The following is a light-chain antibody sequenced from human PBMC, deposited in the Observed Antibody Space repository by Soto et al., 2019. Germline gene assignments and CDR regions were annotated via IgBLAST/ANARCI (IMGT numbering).Light chain of an antibody. CDR2: VAS. Sequence: DLQMTQSPSSLSASVGDRVTITCRASQNIINYLNWYQQKPGKAPQLLIYVASRLESGVPSRFGGSGSGTDFTLTISSLQPEDFATYYCQQSYNAPITFGQGTRLDI. CDR1: QNIINY. V-gene: IGKV1-39*01. J-gene: IGKJ5*01. CDR3: QQSYNAPIT.